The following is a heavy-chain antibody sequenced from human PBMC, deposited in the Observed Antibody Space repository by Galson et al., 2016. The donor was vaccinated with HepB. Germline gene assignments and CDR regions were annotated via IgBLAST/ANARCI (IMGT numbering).Heavy chain of an antibody. CDR3: AGAASEIPRVIIDS. V-gene: IGHV1-46*01. J-gene: IGHJ4*02. Sequence: SVKVSCKASGYIFTAHYMHWVRQAPGQGLEWMGIINPSRCNTSYTQNFHGRITMTSDSSTNTVYMELSSQTYEYTAVDFCAGAASEIPRVIIDSWGQASLIIVSS. CDR2: INPSRCNT. D-gene: IGHD2-21*01. CDR1: GYIFTAHY.